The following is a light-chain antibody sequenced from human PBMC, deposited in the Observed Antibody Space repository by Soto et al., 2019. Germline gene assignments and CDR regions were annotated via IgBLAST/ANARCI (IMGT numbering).Light chain of an antibody. CDR2: GAS. Sequence: EIVMSQSPATLSVSPGERAPLSCRASQSVSSNLAWYQQNPGQAPRLLIYGASTRATGIPARFSGSGSGTEFTLTISSLQSEDFAVYYCQKYNTWPPITFGQGTRLAI. J-gene: IGKJ5*01. CDR3: QKYNTWPPIT. CDR1: QSVSSN. V-gene: IGKV3-15*01.